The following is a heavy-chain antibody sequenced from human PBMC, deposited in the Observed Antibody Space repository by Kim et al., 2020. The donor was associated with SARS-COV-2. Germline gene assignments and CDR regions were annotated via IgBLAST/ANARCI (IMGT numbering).Heavy chain of an antibody. CDR2: INRDGSGQ. CDR3: TTKNY. J-gene: IGHJ4*02. CDR1: GFTFSSSW. Sequence: GGSLRLFCSASGFTFSSSWMTWVRQAPGKGLEWVGNINRDGSGQNYVGSLRGRFTISRDNTRNSLNLQMESLRAEDTAVYYCTTKNYWGQGTLVTVSS. V-gene: IGHV3-7*01.